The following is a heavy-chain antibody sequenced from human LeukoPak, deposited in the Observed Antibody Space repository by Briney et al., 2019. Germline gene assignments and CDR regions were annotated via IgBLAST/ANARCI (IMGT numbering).Heavy chain of an antibody. Sequence: RSSETLSLTCSVSTDSFTSSYCNWIRQSPGKAPEWIGYIYYTGSTNYNPSLKSRVTISLDASENQFSLRLNSVAAADTAVYYCARDRDSRGWVDAFDIWGQGTMVTVSS. D-gene: IGHD6-19*01. V-gene: IGHV4-59*01. CDR3: ARDRDSRGWVDAFDI. CDR1: TDSFTSSY. J-gene: IGHJ3*02. CDR2: IYYTGST.